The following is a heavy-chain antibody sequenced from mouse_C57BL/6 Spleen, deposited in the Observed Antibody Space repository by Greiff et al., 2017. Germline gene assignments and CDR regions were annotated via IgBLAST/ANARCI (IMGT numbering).Heavy chain of an antibody. D-gene: IGHD1-1*01. Sequence: QVQLQQSGPELVKPGASGKISGKASGYAFSSSWLNWVKQRPGKGLEWIGRIYPGDGDTNYNGKFKGKATLTADKSSSTAYMQLSSLTSEDSAVYFCAREDYGSSYDWYFDVWGTGTTVTVSS. CDR1: GYAFSSSW. V-gene: IGHV1-82*01. J-gene: IGHJ1*03. CDR2: IYPGDGDT. CDR3: AREDYGSSYDWYFDV.